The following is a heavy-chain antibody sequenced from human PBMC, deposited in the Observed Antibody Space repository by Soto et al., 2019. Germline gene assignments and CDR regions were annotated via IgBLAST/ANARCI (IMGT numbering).Heavy chain of an antibody. Sequence: EVQLVESGGGLVTPGGSLRLSCAASGFTFSSYSMNWVRQAPGKGLEWVSSISSSSSYIYYADSVKGRFTISRDNAKNSLYLQMNSLRAEDTAVYYCARDPDYGDYAGAFDYWCQGTLVTVSS. CDR2: ISSSSSYI. V-gene: IGHV3-21*01. D-gene: IGHD4-17*01. CDR1: GFTFSSYS. J-gene: IGHJ4*02. CDR3: ARDPDYGDYAGAFDY.